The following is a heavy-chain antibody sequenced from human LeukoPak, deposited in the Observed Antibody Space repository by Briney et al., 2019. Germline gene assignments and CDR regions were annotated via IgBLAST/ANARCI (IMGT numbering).Heavy chain of an antibody. V-gene: IGHV4-59*08. Sequence: PSETLSLTCTVSGASISSDYWSWIRQPPGKGLEWIGFISYSRNTNYNPSLKSRVTISVDTSKNQFSLKLSSVTAADTAVYYCARVYGSGSYYNGYYYYYMDVWGKGTTVTISS. J-gene: IGHJ6*03. D-gene: IGHD3-10*01. CDR1: GASISSDY. CDR2: ISYSRNT. CDR3: ARVYGSGSYYNGYYYYYMDV.